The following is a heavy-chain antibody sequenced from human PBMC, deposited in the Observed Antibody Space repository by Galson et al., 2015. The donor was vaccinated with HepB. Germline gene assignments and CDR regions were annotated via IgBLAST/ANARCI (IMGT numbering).Heavy chain of an antibody. Sequence: SVKVSCKASGYTFTSYGISWVRQAPGQGLEWMGWISAYNGNTNYAQKLPGRVTMTTDTSTSTAYMELRSLRSDDTAVYYCARVGYYYYSSGYYKHDAFDIWGQGTMVTVSS. CDR2: ISAYNGNT. CDR3: ARVGYYYYSSGYYKHDAFDI. V-gene: IGHV1-18*04. D-gene: IGHD3-22*01. J-gene: IGHJ3*02. CDR1: GYTFTSYG.